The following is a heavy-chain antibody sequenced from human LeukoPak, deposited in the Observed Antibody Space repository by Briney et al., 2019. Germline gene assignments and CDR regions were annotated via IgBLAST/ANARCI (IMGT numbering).Heavy chain of an antibody. CDR1: GFTFSNHE. CDR2: ISSSGCTI. V-gene: IGHV3-48*03. J-gene: IGHJ4*02. D-gene: IGHD3-3*01. Sequence: PGGSLRLSCAASGFTFSNHEMNWVRQAPGKGLEWVSYISSSGCTIYYADSVKGRFTISRDNAKNSLDLQMNSLRAEDTAVYYCARESDFWSGYYSVLDYWGQGTLVTVSS. CDR3: ARESDFWSGYYSVLDY.